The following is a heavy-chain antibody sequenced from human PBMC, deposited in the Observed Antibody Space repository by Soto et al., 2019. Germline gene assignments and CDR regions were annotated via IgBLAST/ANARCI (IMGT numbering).Heavy chain of an antibody. J-gene: IGHJ4*02. D-gene: IGHD1-26*01. V-gene: IGHV3-72*01. CDR3: ARDTGGSYDF. CDR1: GFRFSDYY. Sequence: PGGSLRLPCAASGFRFSDYYMDWVRQLPGMGLEWVGRTRNKANSYAAEYAPSVRGRFTISRHDSEDSMFLQLNSLKTEDTAVYYCARDTGGSYDFWGQGALVTVSS. CDR2: TRNKANSYAA.